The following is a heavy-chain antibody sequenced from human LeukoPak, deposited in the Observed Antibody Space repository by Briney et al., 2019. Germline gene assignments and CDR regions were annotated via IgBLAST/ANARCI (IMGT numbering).Heavy chain of an antibody. V-gene: IGHV4-61*02. CDR1: GGSISTGVYY. CDR3: ASHGYYDFWSGYK. D-gene: IGHD3-3*01. J-gene: IGHJ4*02. CDR2: IQTSGST. Sequence: SQTLSLTCTVSGGSISTGVYYWNWIRQPAGKGLEWIGRIQTSGSTNYNPSLKSRVTISVDTSKNQFSLKLSSVTAADTAVYYCASHGYYDFWSGYKWGQGTLVTVSS.